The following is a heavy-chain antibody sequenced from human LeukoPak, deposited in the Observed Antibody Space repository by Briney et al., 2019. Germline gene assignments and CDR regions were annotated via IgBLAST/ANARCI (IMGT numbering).Heavy chain of an antibody. J-gene: IGHJ5*02. D-gene: IGHD6-19*01. CDR2: ISSSSGYI. V-gene: IGHV3-21*01. CDR3: AREDYGSGWTGWFDP. CDR1: GFTFGLYT. Sequence: GGSLRLSCAASGFTFGLYTMNWVRQAPGQGLEWVSSISSSSGYIYYADPVKGRFTIYRDNAEKSLYLQMNSLRAEDTAIYFCAREDYGSGWTGWFDPWGQGTLVTVSP.